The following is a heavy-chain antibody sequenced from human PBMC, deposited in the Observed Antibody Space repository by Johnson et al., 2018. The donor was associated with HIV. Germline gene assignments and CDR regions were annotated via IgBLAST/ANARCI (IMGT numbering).Heavy chain of an antibody. CDR3: AKDMSYDSRGDAFDI. V-gene: IGHV3-48*03. CDR1: GFTFSSYA. D-gene: IGHD3-22*01. CDR2: ISSGGSSI. Sequence: VHLVESGGGVVQPGRSLRLSCAASGFTFSSYAMHWVRQAPGKGLEWVSYISSGGSSIYYADSVKGRFTISRDNDKKSMYLQMNSLRAEDTAFYYCAKDMSYDSRGDAFDIWGQGTMVTVSS. J-gene: IGHJ3*02.